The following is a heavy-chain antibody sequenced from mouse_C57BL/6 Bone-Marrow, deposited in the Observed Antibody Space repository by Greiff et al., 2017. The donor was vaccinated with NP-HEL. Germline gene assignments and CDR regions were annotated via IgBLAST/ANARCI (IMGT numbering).Heavy chain of an antibody. CDR3: AIEDGSGSHYFDY. J-gene: IGHJ2*01. D-gene: IGHD3-2*02. Sequence: QVQLQQPGAELVKPGASVKVSCKASGYTFTSYWMHWVKQRPGQGLEWIGRIHPSDSDTNYNQKFKGKATLTVDKSSSTAYMQLSILTSEDSAVYYCAIEDGSGSHYFDYWGQGTTLTVSS. V-gene: IGHV1-74*01. CDR1: GYTFTSYW. CDR2: IHPSDSDT.